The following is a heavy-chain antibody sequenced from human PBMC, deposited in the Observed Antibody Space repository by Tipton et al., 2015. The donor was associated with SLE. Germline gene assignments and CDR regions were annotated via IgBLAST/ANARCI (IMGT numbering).Heavy chain of an antibody. J-gene: IGHJ4*02. V-gene: IGHV1-24*01. Sequence: QLVQSGAEVKKPGASVKVSCKVSGYPLAEISVHWVRQTPGKGLEWMGGFDPEDDEMIYAQRFQGRVAMTEDTSTDTAYLKLSSLRSDDTAVYYCVTSTSQWMVLFHFWGQGTLVSVSS. CDR2: FDPEDDEM. CDR3: VTSTSQWMVLFHF. CDR1: GYPLAEIS. D-gene: IGHD6-19*01.